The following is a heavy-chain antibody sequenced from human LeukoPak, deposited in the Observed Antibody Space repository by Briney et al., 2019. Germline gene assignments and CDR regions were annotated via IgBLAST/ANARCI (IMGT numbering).Heavy chain of an antibody. J-gene: IGHJ4*02. D-gene: IGHD1-26*01. V-gene: IGHV3-21*01. CDR1: GFTFSSYS. CDR3: ASDSGSYYTKYYFDY. CDR2: ISGSGRYV. Sequence: PGGSLRLSCAASGFTFSSYSVNWVRQAPGKGLAWVSSISGSGRYVFYADSLKGRFTVSRDNAKNSLYLQMNSLRAEDTAVYYCASDSGSYYTKYYFDYWGQGTLVTVSS.